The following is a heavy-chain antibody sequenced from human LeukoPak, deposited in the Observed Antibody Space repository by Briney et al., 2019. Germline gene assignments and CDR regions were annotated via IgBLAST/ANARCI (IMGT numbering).Heavy chain of an antibody. CDR2: IRYDGSNK. D-gene: IGHD3-9*01. CDR1: GFTFSSYG. V-gene: IGHV3-30*02. J-gene: IGHJ6*03. CDR3: AKDSHYDILTGYSTYYYYMDV. Sequence: PGRSLRLSCAASGFTFSSYGMHWVRQAPGKGLEWVAFIRYDGSNKYYADSVKGRFTISRDNSKNTLYLQMNSLRAEDTAVYYCAKDSHYDILTGYSTYYYYMDVWGKGTTVTVSS.